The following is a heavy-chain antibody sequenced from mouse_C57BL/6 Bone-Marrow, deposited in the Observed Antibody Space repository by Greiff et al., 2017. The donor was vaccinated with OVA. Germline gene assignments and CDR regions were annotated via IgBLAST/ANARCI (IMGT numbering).Heavy chain of an antibody. CDR3: TTTGTERDY. J-gene: IGHJ2*01. CDR2: IDPENGDT. D-gene: IGHD4-1*01. Sequence: QLQQSGAELVRPGASVKLSCTASGFNIKDDYMHWVKQRPEQGLEWIGWIDPENGDTEYASKFQGKATITADTSSNTAYLQLSSLTSEDTAVYYCTTTGTERDYWGQGTTLTVSA. CDR1: GFNIKDDY. V-gene: IGHV14-4*01.